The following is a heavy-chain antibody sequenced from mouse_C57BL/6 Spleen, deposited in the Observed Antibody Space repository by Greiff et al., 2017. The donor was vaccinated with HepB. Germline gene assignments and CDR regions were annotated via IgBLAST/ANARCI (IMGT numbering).Heavy chain of an antibody. Sequence: QVQLQQSGPELVKPGASVKISCKASGYAFSSSWMNWVKQRPGKGLEWIGRIYPGDGDTNYNGKFKGKATLTADKSSSTAYMQLSSLTSEDSAVYFCARHSNYVDWYFDVWGTGTTVTVSS. D-gene: IGHD2-5*01. V-gene: IGHV1-82*01. CDR1: GYAFSSSW. CDR2: IYPGDGDT. CDR3: ARHSNYVDWYFDV. J-gene: IGHJ1*03.